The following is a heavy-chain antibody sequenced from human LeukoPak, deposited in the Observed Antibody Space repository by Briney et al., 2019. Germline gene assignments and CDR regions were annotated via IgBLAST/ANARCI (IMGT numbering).Heavy chain of an antibody. CDR3: ARGAPSDSSGYYSNYYYYGMDV. Sequence: GASVKVSCKASGYTFTSYAMHWVRQAPGQRLEWMGWINAGNGNTKYSQKFQGRVTITRDTSASTAYMELSSLRSEDTAVYYCARGAPSDSSGYYSNYYYYGMDVWGQGTTVTVSS. CDR2: INAGNGNT. CDR1: GYTFTSYA. D-gene: IGHD3-22*01. V-gene: IGHV1-3*01. J-gene: IGHJ6*02.